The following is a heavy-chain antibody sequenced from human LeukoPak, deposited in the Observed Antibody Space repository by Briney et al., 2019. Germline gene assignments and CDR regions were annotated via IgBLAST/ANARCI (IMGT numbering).Heavy chain of an antibody. D-gene: IGHD2-2*01. Sequence: SETLSLTCAVSGYSISSGYYWGWIRQPPGKGLEWIGSIYHSGSTYYNPSLKSRVTISVDTSKNQFSLKLSSVTAADTAVYYSARHDHIVVVPAAPGFDYWGQGTLVTVSS. J-gene: IGHJ4*02. CDR3: ARHDHIVVVPAAPGFDY. CDR2: IYHSGST. CDR1: GYSISSGYY. V-gene: IGHV4-38-2*01.